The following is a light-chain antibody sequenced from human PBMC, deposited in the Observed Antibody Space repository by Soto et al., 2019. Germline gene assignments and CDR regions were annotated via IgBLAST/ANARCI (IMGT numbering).Light chain of an antibody. CDR1: QGISNY. V-gene: IGKV1-27*01. CDR3: QKYDSSPFT. Sequence: DIQMTQSTSSLSTSVGDRVTITCRASQGISNYLAWYQQKPGKVPKLLIYAASTLQLGVPSRFSGSGSGTDFTLTISSLQPEDVATYYCQKYDSSPFTFGPGTKVDIK. CDR2: AAS. J-gene: IGKJ3*01.